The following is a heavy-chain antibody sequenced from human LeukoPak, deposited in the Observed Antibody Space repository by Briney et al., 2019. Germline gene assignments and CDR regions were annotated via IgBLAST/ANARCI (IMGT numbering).Heavy chain of an antibody. V-gene: IGHV4-34*01. CDR2: INHSGST. Sequence: SETLSLTCAVYGGSFSGYYWSWIRQPPGKGLEWIGEINHSGSTNYNPSLKSRVTISVDTSKNQFSLELSSVTAADTAVYYCASSAPLYYYMDVRGKGTTVTVSS. CDR3: ASSAPLYYYMDV. J-gene: IGHJ6*03. CDR1: GGSFSGYY.